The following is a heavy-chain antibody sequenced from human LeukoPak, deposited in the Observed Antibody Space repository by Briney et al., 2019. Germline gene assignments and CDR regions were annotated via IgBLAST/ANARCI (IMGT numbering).Heavy chain of an antibody. CDR3: ARSLGRDYDFWSGYYTPARGDAFDI. J-gene: IGHJ3*02. CDR1: GGSISSSSYY. Sequence: SETLSLTCTVSGGSISSSSYYWGWIRQPPGKGLEWIGYIYYSGSTNYNPSLKSRVTISVDTSKNQFSLKLSSVTAADTAVYYCARSLGRDYDFWSGYYTPARGDAFDIWGQGTMVTVSS. D-gene: IGHD3-3*01. CDR2: IYYSGST. V-gene: IGHV4-61*05.